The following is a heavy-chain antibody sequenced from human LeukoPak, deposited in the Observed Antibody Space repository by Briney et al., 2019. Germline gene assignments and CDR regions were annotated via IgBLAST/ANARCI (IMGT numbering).Heavy chain of an antibody. J-gene: IGHJ4*02. CDR1: GGSISSYY. CDR3: ESQGHELWLPSFDD. V-gene: IGHV4-59*08. D-gene: IGHD5-18*01. CDR2: IYYSGST. Sequence: SETLSLTCTVSGGSISSYYLSWIRQPPGKGLEWIGYIYYSGSTNYNPSPKRRVTISADTSKNQLSLKLSSVTAADTAVYDCESQGHELWLPSFDDWGQGTLVTVSS.